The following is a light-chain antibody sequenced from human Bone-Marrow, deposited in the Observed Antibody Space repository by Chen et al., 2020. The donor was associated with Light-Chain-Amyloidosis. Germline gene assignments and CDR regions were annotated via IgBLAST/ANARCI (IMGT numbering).Light chain of an antibody. V-gene: IGLV2-23*01. CDR1: NSDVGNYNL. CDR3: CTYTGSSTWV. CDR2: GDF. Sequence: HSALTQPASVSGSPGQSITISCTASNSDVGNYNLVSWYQHHPGKAPKLIIYGDFKRPSGVSNRFAGSKSGNTASLTISGLQNEDEAHYHCCTYTGSSTWVFGGGTKLTVL. J-gene: IGLJ3*02.